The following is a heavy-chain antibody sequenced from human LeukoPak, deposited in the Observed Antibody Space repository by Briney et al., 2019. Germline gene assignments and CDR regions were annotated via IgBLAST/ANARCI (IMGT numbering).Heavy chain of an antibody. D-gene: IGHD6-13*01. CDR2: IWYDGSNK. V-gene: IGHV3-33*01. J-gene: IGHJ4*02. CDR3: ARWGSSFIFDY. Sequence: PGGSLRLSCAASGFTFSSYGVHWVRQAPGKGLEWVAVIWYDGSNKYYADSVKGRFTISRDNSKNTLYLQMNSLRAEDTAVYYCARWGSSFIFDYWGQGTLVTVSS. CDR1: GFTFSSYG.